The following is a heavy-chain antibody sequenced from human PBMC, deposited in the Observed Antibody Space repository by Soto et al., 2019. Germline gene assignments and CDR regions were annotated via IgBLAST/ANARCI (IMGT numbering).Heavy chain of an antibody. CDR3: ARYSSSSIRFDY. CDR2: IYYSGST. V-gene: IGHV4-59*12. CDR1: GGSISSYY. D-gene: IGHD6-6*01. J-gene: IGHJ4*02. Sequence: QVQLQESGPGLVKPSETLSLTCTVSGGSISSYYWSWIRQPPGKGLEWIGYIYYSGSTYYNPSLKSRVTISVDTSKNQFSLKLSSVTAADTAVYYCARYSSSSIRFDYWGQGTLVTVSS.